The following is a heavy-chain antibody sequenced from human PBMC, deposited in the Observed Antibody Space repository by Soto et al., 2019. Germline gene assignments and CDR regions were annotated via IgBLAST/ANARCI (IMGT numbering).Heavy chain of an antibody. V-gene: IGHV3-30*18. CDR2: ISADGRDL. Sequence: GGSLRLSCTASGFTLGAYVMHWVRQAQGKGPEWVAAISADGRDLFYAASVEGRFTISRDNSKNTLFLQMNSLTSEDTSVYSCAKSVPDPACRGGGCHRTFDYWGQGXLVTVSS. CDR3: AKSVPDPACRGGGCHRTFDY. D-gene: IGHD2-15*01. CDR1: GFTLGAYV. J-gene: IGHJ4*02.